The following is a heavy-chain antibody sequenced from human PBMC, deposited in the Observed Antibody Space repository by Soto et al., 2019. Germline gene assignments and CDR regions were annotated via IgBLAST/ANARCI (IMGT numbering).Heavy chain of an antibody. V-gene: IGHV4-61*08. Sequence: SETLSLTCTVSGGSISSGDYYWSWIRQPPGKGLEWIGYIYYSGSTNYNPSLKSRVTMSVDTSKNQFSLKLSSVTAADTAVYYCARGNGESGVWGQGTLVTVSS. CDR3: ARGNGESGV. J-gene: IGHJ4*02. D-gene: IGHD3-10*01. CDR2: IYYSGST. CDR1: GGSISSGDYY.